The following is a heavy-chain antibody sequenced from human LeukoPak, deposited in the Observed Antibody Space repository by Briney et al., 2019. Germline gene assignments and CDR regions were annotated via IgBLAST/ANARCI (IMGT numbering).Heavy chain of an antibody. V-gene: IGHV4-39*07. Sequence: SEPLSLTCTVSGGSISSSRYYWGWIRQPPGKGLEWIGSIYYSGRTSYNPSLTSRVTISVDTSKNHFSLKLISVTAADTAVYYCAREWYSYGRRWGQGTLVTVSS. D-gene: IGHD5-18*01. CDR1: GGSISSSRYY. CDR2: IYYSGRT. CDR3: AREWYSYGRR. J-gene: IGHJ4*02.